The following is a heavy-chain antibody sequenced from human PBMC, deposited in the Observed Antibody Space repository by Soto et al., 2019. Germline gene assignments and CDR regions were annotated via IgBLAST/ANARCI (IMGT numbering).Heavy chain of an antibody. CDR1: GGSISSYY. V-gene: IGHV4-59*01. CDR2: IYYSGST. Sequence: SETLSLTCTVSGGSISSYYWSWIRQPPGKGLEWIGYIYYSGSTNYNPSLKSRVTISVDTSKNQFSLKLSSVTAADTAVYYCARTLYSYGPRFDYWGQGTLVTAPQ. J-gene: IGHJ4*02. CDR3: ARTLYSYGPRFDY. D-gene: IGHD5-18*01.